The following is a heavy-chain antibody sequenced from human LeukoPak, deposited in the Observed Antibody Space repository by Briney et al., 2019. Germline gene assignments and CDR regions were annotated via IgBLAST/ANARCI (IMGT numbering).Heavy chain of an antibody. CDR2: IRGSGDGT. CDR1: GFTFSSYA. V-gene: IGHV3-23*01. Sequence: PTGGSLRLSCVGSGFTFSSYAMTWVRQAPGKGLEWVSSIRGSGDGTSYADSVKGRFTMSRDNSKNTLYLQMDSLRAEDTAMYYCGRDPNGDYVGAFDFWGRGTLVTVSS. J-gene: IGHJ3*01. D-gene: IGHD4-17*01. CDR3: GRDPNGDYVGAFDF.